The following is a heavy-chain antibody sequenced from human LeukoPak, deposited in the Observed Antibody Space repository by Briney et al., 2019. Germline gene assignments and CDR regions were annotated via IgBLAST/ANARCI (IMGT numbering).Heavy chain of an antibody. CDR3: ARESPYYFDY. J-gene: IGHJ4*02. CDR1: GGSISSYY. Sequence: SETLSLTCTVSGGSISSYYWSWIRQPAGKGLEWIGRIYISGSTNYNPSLKSRVTMSVNTSQNQFSLKLTSVTAADTAIYYCARESPYYFDYWGQGNLVTVSS. V-gene: IGHV4-4*07. CDR2: IYISGST.